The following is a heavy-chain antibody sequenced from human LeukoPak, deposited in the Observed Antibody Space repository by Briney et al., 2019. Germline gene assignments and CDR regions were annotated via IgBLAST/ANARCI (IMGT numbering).Heavy chain of an antibody. D-gene: IGHD1-26*01. CDR2: MKSIVDGGTT. Sequence: PGGSLRLSCAGTGFIFSNAWMGWVRQAPGKGLEWVGRMKSIVDGGTTDYAATVKGRFTISRDDSKTTPYLQMHSLKTEDTAVYYCITDKPYRGLRTFDYWGQGTLVTVSS. CDR3: ITDKPYRGLRTFDY. V-gene: IGHV3-15*01. CDR1: GFIFSNAW. J-gene: IGHJ4*02.